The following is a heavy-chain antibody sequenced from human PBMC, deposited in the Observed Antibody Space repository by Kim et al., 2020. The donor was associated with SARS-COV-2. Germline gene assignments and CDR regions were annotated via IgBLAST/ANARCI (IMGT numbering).Heavy chain of an antibody. CDR1: GFTFSSFA. V-gene: IGHV3-30*18. Sequence: GGSLRLSCAASGFTFSSFAMHWVRQAPGKGLEWVALILYDATEEFYADSVKGRFTISRDNSNNTLYLQMNSLRPDDTAVYYCAKLAYYYGSTSHSPIDYWGQGTLVSVSS. J-gene: IGHJ4*02. D-gene: IGHD3-10*01. CDR2: ILYDATEE. CDR3: AKLAYYYGSTSHSPIDY.